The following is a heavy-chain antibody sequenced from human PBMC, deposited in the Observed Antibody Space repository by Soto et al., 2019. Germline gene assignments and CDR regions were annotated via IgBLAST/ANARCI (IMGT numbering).Heavy chain of an antibody. J-gene: IGHJ4*02. CDR3: ARFITATGSLDY. V-gene: IGHV1-18*01. D-gene: IGHD6-13*01. CDR1: GYTFTSYG. CDR2: INALNGNT. Sequence: QIHLVQSGAEVKKPGASVKVSCKASGYTFTSYGISWVRQAPGQGLEWMGWINALNGNTNYAQRFHGRVTMTTDTSTSKGYMELRSLRSDDTAVYYCARFITATGSLDYWGQGTLVTVSS.